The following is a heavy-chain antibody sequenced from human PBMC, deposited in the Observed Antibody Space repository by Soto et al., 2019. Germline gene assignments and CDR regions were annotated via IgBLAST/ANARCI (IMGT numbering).Heavy chain of an antibody. CDR2: IYYTGNT. J-gene: IGHJ4*02. CDR3: ARATYDSSTYYLDY. Sequence: QVQLQESGPGLVKPSQTLSLTCTVSGASISGGDYYWTWIRQPPGKGLEWIGSIYYTGNTHSNPSLATRLSISLDPSNNQFALRLTSVTAPDTAISYCARATYDSSTYYLDYWGQGTLVTVSS. D-gene: IGHD3-22*01. CDR1: GASISGGDYY. V-gene: IGHV4-30-4*01.